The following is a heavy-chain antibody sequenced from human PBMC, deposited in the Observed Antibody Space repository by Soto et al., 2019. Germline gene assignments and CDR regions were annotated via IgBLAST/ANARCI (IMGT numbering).Heavy chain of an antibody. CDR3: ARDSSSSFEGFDY. J-gene: IGHJ4*02. CDR1: GGSISSYY. Sequence: SETLSLTCTVSGGSISSYYWSWIRQPPGKGLEWIGYIYYSGSTNYNPSLKSRVTISVDTSKNQFSLKLSSVTAADTAVYYCARDSSSSFEGFDYWGQGTLVTVSS. D-gene: IGHD6-6*01. CDR2: IYYSGST. V-gene: IGHV4-59*01.